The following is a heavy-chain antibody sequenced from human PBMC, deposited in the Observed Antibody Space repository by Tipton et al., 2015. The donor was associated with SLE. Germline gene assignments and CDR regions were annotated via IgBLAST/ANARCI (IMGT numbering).Heavy chain of an antibody. CDR3: AREGSSSSYVDY. J-gene: IGHJ4*02. CDR2: INPSAGST. CDR1: GYTFTSYY. D-gene: IGHD6-13*01. Sequence: QSGAEVKKPGASVKVSCKASGYTFTSYYMHWVRQAPGQGLAWMGVINPSAGSTSYAQKFQGRVIMTRDTSTRTAYMELSSLGSEDTAVYYCAREGSSSSYVDYWGQGTLVAVS. V-gene: IGHV1-46*01.